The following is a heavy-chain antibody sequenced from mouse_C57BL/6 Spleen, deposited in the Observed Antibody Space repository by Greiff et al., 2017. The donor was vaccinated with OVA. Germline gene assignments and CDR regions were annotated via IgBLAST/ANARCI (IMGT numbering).Heavy chain of an antibody. V-gene: IGHV1-26*01. CDR3: ARFSFITTVVATWDWYFDV. J-gene: IGHJ1*03. Sequence: VQLQQSGPELVKPGASVKISCKASGYTFTDYYMNWVKQSHGKSLEWIGDINPNNGGTSYNQKFKGKATLTVDKSSSTAYIELRSLTSEDSAVYYCARFSFITTVVATWDWYFDVWGTGTTVTVSS. D-gene: IGHD1-1*01. CDR1: GYTFTDYY. CDR2: INPNNGGT.